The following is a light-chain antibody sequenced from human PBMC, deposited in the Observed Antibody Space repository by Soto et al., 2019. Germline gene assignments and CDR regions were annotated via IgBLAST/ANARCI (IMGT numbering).Light chain of an antibody. J-gene: IGKJ3*01. CDR2: AAS. CDR3: QQYNNWPPIT. CDR1: QSVSGN. V-gene: IGKV3-15*01. Sequence: EIVMTQSPATLSVSPGERATLSCRASQSVSGNLAWYQQKPGQAPRLLIYAASTRATGIPARFSGSGSGTEFTRTISSLQYEDFEVYYCQQYNNWPPITFGPGTKVDIK.